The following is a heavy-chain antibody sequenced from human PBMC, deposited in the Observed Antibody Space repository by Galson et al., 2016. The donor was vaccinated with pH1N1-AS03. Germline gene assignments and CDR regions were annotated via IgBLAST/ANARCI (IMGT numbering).Heavy chain of an antibody. Sequence: TLSLTCTVSGDSISDGFFYWTWIRQPAGKGLEWIGRIYPSGNPKYNPSLKSPASISVDTSKNQFSLQLKSVTAGDTAVHFCARGHVDTTLAVDCWGQGTPVTVSS. D-gene: IGHD5-18*01. CDR1: GDSISDGFFY. V-gene: IGHV4-61*02. J-gene: IGHJ4*02. CDR2: IYPSGNP. CDR3: ARGHVDTTLAVDC.